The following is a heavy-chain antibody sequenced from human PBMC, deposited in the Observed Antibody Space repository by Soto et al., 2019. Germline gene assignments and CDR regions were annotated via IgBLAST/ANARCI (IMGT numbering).Heavy chain of an antibody. D-gene: IGHD3-3*01. CDR2: INHSGST. CDR1: GGSFSGYY. J-gene: IGHJ4*02. Sequence: SETLSLTCAVYGGSFSGYYWSWIRQPPGKGLEWIGEINHSGSTNYNPSLKSRVTMSVDTSKNQFSLKLSSVTAADTAVYYCARGRGVLRFLEWLSEGPYFDYWGQGTLVTVS. CDR3: ARGRGVLRFLEWLSEGPYFDY. V-gene: IGHV4-34*01.